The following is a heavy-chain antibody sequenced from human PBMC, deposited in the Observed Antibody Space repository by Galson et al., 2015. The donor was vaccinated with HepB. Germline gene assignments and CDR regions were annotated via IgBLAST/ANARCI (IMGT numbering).Heavy chain of an antibody. CDR2: ISAYNGNT. CDR1: GYTFTSYG. D-gene: IGHD2-15*01. J-gene: IGHJ5*02. Sequence: SVKVSCKASGYTFTSYGISWVRQAPGQGLEWMGWISAYNGNTNYAQKLQGRVTMTTDTSTSTAYMELRSLRSDDTAVYYCARDPVVVCSGGSCYSENWFDPWGQGTLVTVSS. V-gene: IGHV1-18*01. CDR3: ARDPVVVCSGGSCYSENWFDP.